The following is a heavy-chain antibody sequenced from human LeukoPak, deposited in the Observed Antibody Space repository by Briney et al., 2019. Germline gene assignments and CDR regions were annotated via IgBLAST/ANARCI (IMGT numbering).Heavy chain of an antibody. D-gene: IGHD6-13*01. CDR3: ARDGTAPGLYFDL. CDR1: GFTFSSYW. J-gene: IGHJ4*01. Sequence: GGSLRLSCAVSGFTFSSYWMNWVRQAPGKGLEWVASMRQDGGEKSYVDSVKGRFTISRDNTRNSLYLQMSSLRAEDTAVYYCARDGTAPGLYFDLWGQGTLVTVSS. CDR2: MRQDGGEK. V-gene: IGHV3-7*01.